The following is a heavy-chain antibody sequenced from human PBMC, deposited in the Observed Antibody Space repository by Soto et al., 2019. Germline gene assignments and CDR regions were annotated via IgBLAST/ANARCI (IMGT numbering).Heavy chain of an antibody. CDR3: ARGFDGNYYFDY. CDR1: GGSFSGYY. CDR2: INHSGST. J-gene: IGHJ4*02. D-gene: IGHD3-9*01. V-gene: IGHV4-34*01. Sequence: SETLSLTCAVYGGSFSGYYWSWIRQPPGKGLEWIGEINHSGSTNYNPSLKSRVTISVDTSKNQFSLKLSAVTAADTAVYYGARGFDGNYYFDYWGQGTLVTVSS.